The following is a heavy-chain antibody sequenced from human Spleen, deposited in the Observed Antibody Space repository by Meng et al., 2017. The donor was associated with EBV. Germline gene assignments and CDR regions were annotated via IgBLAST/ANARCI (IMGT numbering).Heavy chain of an antibody. CDR2: INPIRSGT. J-gene: IGHJ4*02. V-gene: IGHV1-2*06. Sequence: HVQLVVSGAEVKKPGASVKVSCRASGYSFNDYYITWVRQAPGQGLEWMGRINPIRSGTNYAQNFQGRVTMTRDTSISTAYMELSRLRSDDTAVYYCARDFGSGSHFNYWGQGTLVTVSS. D-gene: IGHD3-10*01. CDR1: GYSFNDYY. CDR3: ARDFGSGSHFNY.